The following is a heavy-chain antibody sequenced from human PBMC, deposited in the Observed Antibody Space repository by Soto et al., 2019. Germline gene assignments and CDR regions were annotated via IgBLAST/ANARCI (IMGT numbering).Heavy chain of an antibody. J-gene: IGHJ4*02. CDR3: AKDQTIFGVVIIRDYFDY. Sequence: GGSLRLSCAASGFTFSSYAMSWVRQAPGKGLEWVSAISGSGGSTYYADSVKGRFTISRDNSKNTLYLQMNSLRAEDTAVYYCAKDQTIFGVVIIRDYFDYWGQGTLVTVSS. CDR1: GFTFSSYA. CDR2: ISGSGGST. D-gene: IGHD3-3*01. V-gene: IGHV3-23*01.